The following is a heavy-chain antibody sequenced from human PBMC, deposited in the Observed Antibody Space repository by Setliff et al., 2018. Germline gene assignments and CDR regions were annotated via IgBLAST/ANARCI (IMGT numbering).Heavy chain of an antibody. CDR1: GGSISSGSYY. D-gene: IGHD6-13*01. CDR2: IYTSGST. V-gene: IGHV4-61*02. Sequence: PSETLSLTCTVSGGSISSGSYYWSWIRQPAGKGLEWIGRIYTSGSTNYNPSLKSRVTISVETSNNQFSLKLSSVTAADTAVYYCASLSPIAAAYDYWGQGTLVTVSS. CDR3: ASLSPIAAAYDY. J-gene: IGHJ4*02.